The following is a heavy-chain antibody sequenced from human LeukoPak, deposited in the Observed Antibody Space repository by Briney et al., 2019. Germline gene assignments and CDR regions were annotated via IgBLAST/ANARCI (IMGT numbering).Heavy chain of an antibody. CDR2: ISSSSSYI. V-gene: IGHV3-21*01. CDR1: GFAFSNAW. D-gene: IGHD3-22*01. Sequence: GGSLRLSCAASGFAFSNAWMSWVRQAPGKGLEWVSSISSSSSYIYYADSVKGRFTISRDNAKNSLYLQMNSLRAEDTAVYYCARDQNYDSSGYPDYWGQGALVTVSS. CDR3: ARDQNYDSSGYPDY. J-gene: IGHJ4*02.